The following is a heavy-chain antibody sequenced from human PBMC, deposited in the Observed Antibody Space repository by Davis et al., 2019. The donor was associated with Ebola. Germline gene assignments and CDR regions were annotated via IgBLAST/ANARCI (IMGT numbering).Heavy chain of an antibody. CDR3: ARDRQAYDLWSGYNIYRGTNWFDP. CDR2: IYPGDSDT. J-gene: IGHJ5*02. D-gene: IGHD3-3*01. Sequence: GESLKISCKGSGYSFTSYWIGWVRQMPGKGLEWMGIIYPGDSDTRYSPSFQGQVTISADKSISTAYLQWSSLKASDTAMYYCARDRQAYDLWSGYNIYRGTNWFDPWGQGTLVTVSS. V-gene: IGHV5-51*01. CDR1: GYSFTSYW.